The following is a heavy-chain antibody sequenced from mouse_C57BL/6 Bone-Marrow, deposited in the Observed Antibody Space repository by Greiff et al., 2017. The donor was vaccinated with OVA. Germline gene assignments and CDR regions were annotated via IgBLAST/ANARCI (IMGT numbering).Heavy chain of an antibody. Sequence: EVKLMESGGGFVKPGGSLKLSCAASGFTFSSYAMSWVRQTPEKRLEWVATISDGGSYTYYPDNVKGRFTISRDNAKNNLYLQMSHLKSEDTAMYYCARDGTGRAYWGQGTLVTVSA. D-gene: IGHD4-1*01. J-gene: IGHJ3*01. CDR3: ARDGTGRAY. V-gene: IGHV5-4*01. CDR1: GFTFSSYA. CDR2: ISDGGSYT.